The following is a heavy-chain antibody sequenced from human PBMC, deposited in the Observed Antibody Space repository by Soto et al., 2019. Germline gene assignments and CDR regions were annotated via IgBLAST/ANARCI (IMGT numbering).Heavy chain of an antibody. J-gene: IGHJ6*04. D-gene: IGHD6-13*01. Sequence: PGESLKISCKGSGYSFTSYWISWVRQMPGKGLEWMGRIDPSDSYTNYSPSFQGHVTISADKSISTAYLQWSSLKASDTAMYYCASLHYSAAAGGSRMDLWGKGTTVPVSS. CDR1: GYSFTSYW. CDR2: IDPSDSYT. CDR3: ASLHYSAAAGGSRMDL. V-gene: IGHV5-10-1*01.